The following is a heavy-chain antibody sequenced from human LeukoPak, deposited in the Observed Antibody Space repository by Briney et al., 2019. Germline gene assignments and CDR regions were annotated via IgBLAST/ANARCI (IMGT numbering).Heavy chain of an antibody. CDR1: GGSISSYY. D-gene: IGHD1-1*01. V-gene: IGHV4-59*01. CDR3: ARVTDWNDFDY. Sequence: SETLSLTCIVSGGSISSYYWTWIRQPPGKGLEWIGYIYYTGSTNYNPSLKSRVTISVDTSKNQFSLKLTSVTAADTAVYYCARVTDWNDFDYWGQGTLVTVSS. J-gene: IGHJ4*02. CDR2: IYYTGST.